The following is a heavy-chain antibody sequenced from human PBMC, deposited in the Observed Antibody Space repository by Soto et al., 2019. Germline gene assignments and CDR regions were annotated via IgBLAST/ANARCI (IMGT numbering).Heavy chain of an antibody. D-gene: IGHD3-10*01. CDR3: ARDPLWFGELLGGYYFDY. J-gene: IGHJ4*02. CDR1: GLSFSSYA. V-gene: IGHV3-21*01. CDR2: IDSSSSFI. Sequence: GGSLRLSCAVSGLSFSSYAMNWVRKDPGKGLEWVSSIDSSSSFIYYADSVKGRFTISRDNAKNSLYLQMSSLRAEDTAVYYCARDPLWFGELLGGYYFDYWGQGTLVTVSS.